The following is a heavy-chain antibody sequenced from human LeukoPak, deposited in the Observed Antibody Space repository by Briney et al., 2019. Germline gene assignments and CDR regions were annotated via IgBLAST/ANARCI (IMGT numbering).Heavy chain of an antibody. V-gene: IGHV1-2*02. CDR3: TRNLVGYDPFDK. D-gene: IGHD2-15*01. CDR2: MNPDGGRT. CDR1: GYTFKDYY. J-gene: IGHJ3*01. Sequence: ASVKVSCKASGYTFKDYYIHWVRQAPGQGLEWMGRMNPDGGRTDYAQHFQGRITMTTDMSSNTAYMDLSSLRSNDTAKYFCTRNLVGYDPFDKWGQGTMVIVSS.